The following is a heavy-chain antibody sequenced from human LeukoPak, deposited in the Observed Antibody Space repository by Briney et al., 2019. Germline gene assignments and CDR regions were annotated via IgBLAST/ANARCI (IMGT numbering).Heavy chain of an antibody. CDR2: IIPIFGTA. Sequence: GASVKVSCKASGGTFSSYAISWVRQAPGQGLEWMGGIIPIFGTANYAQKLQGRVTMTTDTSTSTAYMELRSLRSDDTAVYYCARDLYYYDSSGYYYEDYYYYGMDVWGQGTTVTVSS. CDR1: GGTFSSYA. V-gene: IGHV1-69*05. CDR3: ARDLYYYDSSGYYYEDYYYYGMDV. D-gene: IGHD3-22*01. J-gene: IGHJ6*02.